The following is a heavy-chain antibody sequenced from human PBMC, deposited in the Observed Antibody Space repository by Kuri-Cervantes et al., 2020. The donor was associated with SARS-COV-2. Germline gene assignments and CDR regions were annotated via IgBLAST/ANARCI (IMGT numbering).Heavy chain of an antibody. J-gene: IGHJ4*02. V-gene: IGHV3-30*01. CDR3: AKVSPDIVVVVAATPIGTYDY. CDR2: ISYDGSNK. CDR1: GFTFSSYA. Sequence: GESLKISCAASGFTFSSYAMHWVRQAPGKGLEWVAVISYDGSNKYYADSVKGRFTISRDNSKNTLYLQMNSLRAEDTAVYYCAKVSPDIVVVVAATPIGTYDYWGQGTLVTVSS. D-gene: IGHD2-15*01.